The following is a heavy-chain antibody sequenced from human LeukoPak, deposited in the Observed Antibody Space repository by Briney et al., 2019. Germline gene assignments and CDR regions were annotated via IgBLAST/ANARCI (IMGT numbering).Heavy chain of an antibody. J-gene: IGHJ4*02. CDR2: IYISGRT. D-gene: IGHD3-22*01. V-gene: IGHV4-4*07. CDR3: ARAGYYYDSSAYAIDY. CDR1: GGSISSYY. Sequence: SETLSLTCIVSGGSISSYYWSWTRQPAGRGLEWIGRIYISGRTNYNPSLKSRVTMSVDTSKNQFSLKLRSVTAADTAVYYCARAGYYYDSSAYAIDYWGQGTLVTVSS.